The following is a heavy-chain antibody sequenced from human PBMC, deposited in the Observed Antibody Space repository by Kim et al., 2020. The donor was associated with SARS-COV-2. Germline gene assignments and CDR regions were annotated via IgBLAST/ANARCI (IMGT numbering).Heavy chain of an antibody. CDR3: ARGTNRVVVAAQIDY. J-gene: IGHJ4*02. V-gene: IGHV4-34*01. CDR2: INHSGST. Sequence: SETLALTCAVYGGSFSGYYWSWIRQPPGKGLEWIGEINHSGSTNYNPSLKSRVTISVDTSKNQFSLKLSSVTAADTAVYYCARGTNRVVVAAQIDYWGQGTLVTVSS. CDR1: GGSFSGYY. D-gene: IGHD2-15*01.